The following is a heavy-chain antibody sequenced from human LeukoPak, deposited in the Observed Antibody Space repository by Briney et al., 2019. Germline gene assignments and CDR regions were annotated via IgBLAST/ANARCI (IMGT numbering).Heavy chain of an antibody. D-gene: IGHD3-16*01. V-gene: IGHV3-23*01. CDR3: AIHGGGTFRIEAFDV. CDR1: AFTFSSYG. J-gene: IGHJ3*01. Sequence: GGSLRLSCAASAFTFSSYGMSWVRQAPGKGLEWVSAISGDGRDIFYADAVKGRFTISRDNSKNTLYLQMNSLRDEDTALYYCAIHGGGTFRIEAFDVWGQGTMVTISS. CDR2: ISGDGRDI.